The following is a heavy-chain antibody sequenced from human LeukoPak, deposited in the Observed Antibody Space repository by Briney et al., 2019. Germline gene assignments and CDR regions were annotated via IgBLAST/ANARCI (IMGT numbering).Heavy chain of an antibody. Sequence: GGSLRLSCAASGFTFSTYAMSWVRQAPGKGLEWVSAISGNGGSTYYADSVKGWFTISRDNSKDMLYVQMNSLRAEDTAVYYCAKSGGLAGTTSYFDYWGQGTLVILSS. J-gene: IGHJ4*02. V-gene: IGHV3-23*01. CDR3: AKSGGLAGTTSYFDY. D-gene: IGHD6-19*01. CDR1: GFTFSTYA. CDR2: ISGNGGST.